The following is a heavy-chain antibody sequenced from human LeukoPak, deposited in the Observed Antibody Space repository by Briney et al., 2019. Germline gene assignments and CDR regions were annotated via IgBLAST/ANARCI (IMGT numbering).Heavy chain of an antibody. CDR1: GGSISSSSYY. CDR2: IYYSRRT. D-gene: IGHD3-10*01. V-gene: IGHV4-39*01. CDR3: ASGPGEYSSSGWFDP. Sequence: SETLSLTCTVSGGSISSSSYYWGWIRQPPGKGLEWIGSIYYSRRTFYNPSLKSRVTISVDTSKNQFSLKLSSVTAADTAVYYCASGPGEYSSSGWFDPWGQGTLVTVSS. J-gene: IGHJ5*02.